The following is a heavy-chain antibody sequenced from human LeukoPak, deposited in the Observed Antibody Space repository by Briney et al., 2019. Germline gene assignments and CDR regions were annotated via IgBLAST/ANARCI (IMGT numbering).Heavy chain of an antibody. V-gene: IGHV3-21*04. J-gene: IGHJ4*02. CDR1: GFTFSSYS. CDR2: ISSSSNYI. CDR3: AKLDDAYYYDSSGYVGY. Sequence: GESLRLSCAASGFTFSSYSMNWVRQAPGKGLEWVSSISSSSNYIYYADSVKGRFTISRDNAKNSLYLQMNSLRAEDTAVYYCAKLDDAYYYDSSGYVGYWGQGTLVTVSS. D-gene: IGHD3-22*01.